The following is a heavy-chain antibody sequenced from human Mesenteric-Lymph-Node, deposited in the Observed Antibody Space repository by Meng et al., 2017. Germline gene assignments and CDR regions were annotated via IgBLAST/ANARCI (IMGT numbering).Heavy chain of an antibody. CDR3: AKVREGAWSYPPDY. CDR1: GGSISSYY. D-gene: IGHD3-10*01. Sequence: SETLSLTCTVSGGSISSYYWSWIRQPPGKGLEWIGYIYYSGSTNYNPSLKSRVTISVDTSKNQFSLKLSSVTAADTAVYYCAKVREGAWSYPPDYWGQGTLVTVSS. CDR2: IYYSGST. V-gene: IGHV4-59*01. J-gene: IGHJ4*02.